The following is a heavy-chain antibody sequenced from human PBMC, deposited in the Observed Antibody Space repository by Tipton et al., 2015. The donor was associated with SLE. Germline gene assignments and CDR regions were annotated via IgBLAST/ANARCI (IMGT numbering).Heavy chain of an antibody. CDR3: AKGTTWIQPWLRSTFDI. V-gene: IGHV3-21*01. CDR2: ISSSSSYI. Sequence: GSLRLSCAASGFTFSSYSMNWVRQAPGKGLEWVSSISSSSSYIYYADSVKGRFTISRDNAKNSLYLQMNSLRAEDTAVYYCAKGTTWIQPWLRSTFDIWGQGTMVTVSS. CDR1: GFTFSSYS. J-gene: IGHJ3*02. D-gene: IGHD5-18*01.